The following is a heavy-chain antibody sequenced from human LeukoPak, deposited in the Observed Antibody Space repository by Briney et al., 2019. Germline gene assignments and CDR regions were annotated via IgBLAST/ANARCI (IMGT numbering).Heavy chain of an antibody. V-gene: IGHV3-7*01. J-gene: IGHJ4*02. CDR3: ARDVDGNLDY. Sequence: SGGSLRLSCAASGFTFSSYWMAWVRQAPGKGLEWVANIKFDGSAKFYVDSVKGRFTISRDNAKNSLYLQMNSLRAEDTAVYYCARDVDGNLDYWGQGTLVTVSS. D-gene: IGHD4-23*01. CDR1: GFTFSSYW. CDR2: IKFDGSAK.